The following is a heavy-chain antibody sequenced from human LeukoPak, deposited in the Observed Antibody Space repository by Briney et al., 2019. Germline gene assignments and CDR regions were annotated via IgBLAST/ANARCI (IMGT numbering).Heavy chain of an antibody. J-gene: IGHJ3*02. CDR2: IATSSDYI. CDR1: GFTFSTYS. CDR3: ARGRSITILRGVAISDGFDI. D-gene: IGHD3-10*01. Sequence: PGGSLRLSCAASGFTFSTYSMNWVRQAPGKGLEWVSSIATSSDYIYYAGSLKGRFTISRDNAKNSLYLHMNSMRPDDTAVYYCARGRSITILRGVAISDGFDIWGQGTKVTVS. V-gene: IGHV3-21*06.